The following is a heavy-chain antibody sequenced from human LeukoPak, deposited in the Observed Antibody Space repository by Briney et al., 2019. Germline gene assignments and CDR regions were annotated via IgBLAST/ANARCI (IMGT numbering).Heavy chain of an antibody. CDR3: SREESVVATGITGDY. CDR2: ISAYNGNT. CDR1: GYTFTSYG. Sequence: ASVKVSCKASGYTFTSYGISWVRQAPGQGLEWMGWISAYNGNTNYAQKLQGRVTMTTDTSTSTAYMELRSLRSDDSAVYYCSREESVVATGITGDYWGQGTLVTVSS. V-gene: IGHV1-18*01. D-gene: IGHD5-12*01. J-gene: IGHJ4*02.